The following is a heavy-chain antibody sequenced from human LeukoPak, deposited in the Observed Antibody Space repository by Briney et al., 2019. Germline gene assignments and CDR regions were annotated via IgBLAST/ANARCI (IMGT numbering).Heavy chain of an antibody. J-gene: IGHJ4*02. D-gene: IGHD3-3*01. CDR2: INPSGGST. Sequence: ASVKVSCKASGYTFTSYYMHWVRQATGQGLEWMGIINPSGGSTSYAQKFQGRVTMTRDTSTSTVYMELSSLRSEDTAVYYCARVGAIFGVAEYYFDYWGQGTLVTVSS. CDR1: GYTFTSYY. V-gene: IGHV1-46*01. CDR3: ARVGAIFGVAEYYFDY.